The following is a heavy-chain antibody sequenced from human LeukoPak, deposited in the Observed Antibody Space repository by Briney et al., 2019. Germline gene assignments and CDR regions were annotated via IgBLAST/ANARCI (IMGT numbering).Heavy chain of an antibody. D-gene: IGHD3-16*01. J-gene: IGHJ4*02. CDR3: AKDWGRPQWGAFDS. CDR1: GFTFDNYA. CDR2: ISWNSRSI. Sequence: GGSLRLSCAASGFTFDNYAMHWVRQAPGKGLEWVSGISWNSRSIGYADSVRGRFAMSRDNAKNSLYLQMNSLRAEDTALYYCAKDWGRPQWGAFDSWGQGTLVTVSS. V-gene: IGHV3-9*01.